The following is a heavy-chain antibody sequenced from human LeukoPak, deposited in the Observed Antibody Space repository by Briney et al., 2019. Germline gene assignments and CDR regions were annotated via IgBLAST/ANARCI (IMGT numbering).Heavy chain of an antibody. CDR1: GGTFSKYT. Sequence: SVKVSCKASGGTFSKYTISWVRQRPGQGLEWMGGITPLFGTANYAQKFQGRVTITADESASTAYMEVSSLRSEDTAVYYCARVRDPRKDSSSTGRTYFGPLDYWGQGTLVTVSS. CDR3: ARVRDPRKDSSSTGRTYFGPLDY. D-gene: IGHD6-6*01. CDR2: ITPLFGTA. J-gene: IGHJ4*02. V-gene: IGHV1-69*13.